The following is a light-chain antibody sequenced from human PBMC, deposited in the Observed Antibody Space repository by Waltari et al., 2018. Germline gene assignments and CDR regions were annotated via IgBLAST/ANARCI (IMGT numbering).Light chain of an antibody. CDR3: SSQTLDGLVL. CDR1: GSAARASEY. J-gene: IGLJ2*01. V-gene: IGLV2-14*03. CDR2: DVT. Sequence: QSALTQPASVSRSPGKPITIQCSGVGSAARASEYGPWHQHHPDKAPHVIIYDVTHRPSGVSDRFSASKSANTASLTISRLQPEDEADYYCSSQTLDGLVLFGGGTRLTVL.